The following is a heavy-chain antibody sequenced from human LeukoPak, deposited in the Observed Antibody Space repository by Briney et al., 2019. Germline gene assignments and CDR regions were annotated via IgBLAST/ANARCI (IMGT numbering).Heavy chain of an antibody. CDR3: ARGQLLHIYYYYYMDL. J-gene: IGHJ6*03. D-gene: IGHD2-15*01. CDR1: GYTFTDYY. CDR2: IKPNTGDT. Sequence: ASVKVSCKASGYTFTDYYLHWVRQAPGQGLEWMGWIKPNTGDTNSAQEFQGRVTLTRDTSISAAYMELSNLRSDDTAVYYCARGQLLHIYYYYYMDLWGKGTTVTIS. V-gene: IGHV1-2*02.